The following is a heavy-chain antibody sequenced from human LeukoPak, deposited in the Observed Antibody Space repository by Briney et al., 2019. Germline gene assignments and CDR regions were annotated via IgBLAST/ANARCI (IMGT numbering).Heavy chain of an antibody. D-gene: IGHD3-3*01. Sequence: ASVKVSCKASGGTFSSYAISWVRQAPGQGLEWMGGIIPIFGTANYAQKFQGRVTITTDESTSTAYMELSSLRSEDTAVYYCAKDQSVILEWLSAFDYWGQGTLVTVSS. V-gene: IGHV1-69*05. CDR2: IIPIFGTA. CDR1: GGTFSSYA. CDR3: AKDQSVILEWLSAFDY. J-gene: IGHJ4*02.